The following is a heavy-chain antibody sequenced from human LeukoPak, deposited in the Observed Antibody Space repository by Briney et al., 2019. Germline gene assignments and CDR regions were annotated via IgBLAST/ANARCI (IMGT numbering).Heavy chain of an antibody. Sequence: GASVKVSCKASGGTFSSYAISWVRQAPGQGLEWMGGIIPIFGTANYAQKFQGRVTITADESTSTAYMELSSLRSVDTAVYYCARAQVCTSCYYGFDPWGQGTLVTVSS. D-gene: IGHD2-2*01. CDR2: IIPIFGTA. J-gene: IGHJ5*02. V-gene: IGHV1-69*13. CDR3: ARAQVCTSCYYGFDP. CDR1: GGTFSSYA.